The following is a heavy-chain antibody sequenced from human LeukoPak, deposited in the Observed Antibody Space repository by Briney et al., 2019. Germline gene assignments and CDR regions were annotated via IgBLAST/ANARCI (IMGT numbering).Heavy chain of an antibody. D-gene: IGHD4-11*01. J-gene: IGHJ6*03. CDR1: GYTFTSYD. Sequence: ASVKVSCKASGYTFTSYDINWVRQATGQGLEWMGWMNPNSGNTGYAQKFQGRVTMTRSTSISTAYMELSSLRSEDTAVYYCARRSYSNHYYYYYYMDVWGKGNTVTVSS. V-gene: IGHV1-8*01. CDR3: ARRSYSNHYYYYYYMDV. CDR2: MNPNSGNT.